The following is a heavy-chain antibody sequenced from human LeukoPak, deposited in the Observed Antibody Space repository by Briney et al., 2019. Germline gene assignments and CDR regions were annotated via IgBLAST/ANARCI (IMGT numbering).Heavy chain of an antibody. V-gene: IGHV3-30*04. CDR1: GFSFSSYA. Sequence: PGGSLRLSCVVSGFSFSSYAMHWVRQAPGKGLEWVAVILYAGSNKYYADSVKGRFTISRDNSKNTLYLQMNSLRAEDTAVYYCARGGGQVPFDYWGQGTLVTVSS. J-gene: IGHJ4*02. CDR2: ILYAGSNK. CDR3: ARGGGQVPFDY. D-gene: IGHD2-15*01.